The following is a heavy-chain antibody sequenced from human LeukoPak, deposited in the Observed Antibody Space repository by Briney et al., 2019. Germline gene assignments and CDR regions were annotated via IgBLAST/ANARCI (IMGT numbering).Heavy chain of an antibody. Sequence: PSETLPLTCAVYGGSFSGYYWSWIRQPPGKGLEWIGEINHSGSTNYNPSLKSRVTISVDTSKNQFSLKLSSVTAADTAVYYCARVGYDSSGYYFDYWGQGTLVTVSS. V-gene: IGHV4-34*01. D-gene: IGHD3-22*01. CDR3: ARVGYDSSGYYFDY. CDR2: INHSGST. CDR1: GGSFSGYY. J-gene: IGHJ4*02.